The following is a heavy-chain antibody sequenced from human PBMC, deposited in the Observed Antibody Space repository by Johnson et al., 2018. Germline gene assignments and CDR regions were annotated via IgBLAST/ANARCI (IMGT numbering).Heavy chain of an antibody. Sequence: EVQLVESGGGLVKPGGSLRLSCAASGFTFSSYTMNWVRQAPGKGLEWVSSINSISSYIYSADSVKARFTISRDNATNSRYLQMNNLRAEDTAVYYCAGSEWEPRPFDFGGQGAMVTVSS. V-gene: IGHV3-21*01. CDR3: AGSEWEPRPFDF. J-gene: IGHJ3*01. D-gene: IGHD1-26*01. CDR2: INSISSYI. CDR1: GFTFSSYT.